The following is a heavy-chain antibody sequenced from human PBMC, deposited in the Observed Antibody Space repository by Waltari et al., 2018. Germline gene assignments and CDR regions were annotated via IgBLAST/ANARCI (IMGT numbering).Heavy chain of an antibody. V-gene: IGHV4-4*02. Sequence: QLQLQESGPRLVNPSGTLSLTCEVSGSSMSRPDWWRGVRQSPGKGLQWIGQVQRSGRTNYNPSFASRVSISVDTSTNQFSLKLTSATAADTAVYFCARDRGRGIYLDTWGQGTLVTVSP. CDR1: GSSMSRPDW. CDR3: ARDRGRGIYLDT. J-gene: IGHJ4*02. D-gene: IGHD2-15*01. CDR2: VQRSGRT.